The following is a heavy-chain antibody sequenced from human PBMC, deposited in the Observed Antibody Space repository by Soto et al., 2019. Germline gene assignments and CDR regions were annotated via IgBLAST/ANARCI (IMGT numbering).Heavy chain of an antibody. CDR1: GFTFSDYY. CDR2: INPSGGST. Sequence: PGCSLRLSCAASGFTFSDYYMSWIRKAPGQGLEWMGIINPSGGSTTYAQNFQGRVTMTRDTSTSTVYMQLSSLRSDDTAVYYCARDVSVAWDIDAFDIWGQGTMVTVSS. J-gene: IGHJ3*02. V-gene: IGHV1-46*01. D-gene: IGHD1-26*01. CDR3: ARDVSVAWDIDAFDI.